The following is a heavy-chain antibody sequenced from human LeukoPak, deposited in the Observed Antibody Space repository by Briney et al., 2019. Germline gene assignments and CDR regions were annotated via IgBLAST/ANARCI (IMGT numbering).Heavy chain of an antibody. D-gene: IGHD3-9*01. J-gene: IGHJ4*02. CDR1: GFTVSSNY. CDR3: ASYDILTGYVF. Sequence: GGSLRLSCAASGFTVSSNYMSWVRQAPGKGLEWVSYISSSGSIIYYADSVKGRFTISRDNAKNSLYLQMNSLRAEDTAVYYCASYDILTGYVFWGQGTLVTVSS. V-gene: IGHV3-11*04. CDR2: ISSSGSII.